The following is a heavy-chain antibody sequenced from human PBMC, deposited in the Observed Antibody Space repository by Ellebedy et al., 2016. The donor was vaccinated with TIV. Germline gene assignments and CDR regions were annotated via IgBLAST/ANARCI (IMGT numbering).Heavy chain of an antibody. D-gene: IGHD5-12*01. Sequence: AASVKVSCKASGGTFSSYAISWVRQAPGQGLEWMGGIIPIFGTANYAQKFQGRVTITADESTSTAYMELSSLRSEDTAVYYCARRYGWSGYDFFDYWGQGTLVTVSS. CDR1: GGTFSSYA. V-gene: IGHV1-69*13. CDR2: IIPIFGTA. J-gene: IGHJ4*02. CDR3: ARRYGWSGYDFFDY.